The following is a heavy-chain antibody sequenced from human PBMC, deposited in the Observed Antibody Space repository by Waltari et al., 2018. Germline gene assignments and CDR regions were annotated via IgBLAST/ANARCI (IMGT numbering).Heavy chain of an antibody. CDR3: ARVDGSSSMFPSYYFDY. CDR2: IYTSGST. J-gene: IGHJ4*02. CDR1: GGSIRSGSYY. V-gene: IGHV4-61*09. D-gene: IGHD6-6*01. Sequence: QVQLQESGPGLVKPSQTLSLTCTVSGGSIRSGSYYWSWIRQPAGKGLEWIGYIYTSGSTNYNPSLKSRVTISVDTSKNQFSLKLSSVTAADTAVYYCARVDGSSSMFPSYYFDYWGQGTLVTVSS.